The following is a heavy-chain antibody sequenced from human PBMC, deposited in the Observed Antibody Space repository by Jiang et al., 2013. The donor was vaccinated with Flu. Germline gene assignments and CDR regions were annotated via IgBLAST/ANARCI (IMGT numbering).Heavy chain of an antibody. D-gene: IGHD6-13*01. CDR3: ARDFSSSFSY. CDR1: GASISNYH. Sequence: LLKPSETLSLTCAVSGASISNYHWTWIRQPPGKGLEWIGYIYYSGSTNYNPSLKSRVTISVDTSKNQFSLKLSSVTAADTAVYYCARDFSSSFSYWGQGTLVTVSS. V-gene: IGHV4-59*01. CDR2: IYYSGST. J-gene: IGHJ4*02.